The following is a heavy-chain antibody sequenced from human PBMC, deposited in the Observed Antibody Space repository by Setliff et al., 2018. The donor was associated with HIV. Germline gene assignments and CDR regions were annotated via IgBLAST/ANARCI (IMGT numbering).Heavy chain of an antibody. CDR1: GYNFGSYF. D-gene: IGHD6-19*01. CDR3: GTVRIAVPDDFDF. Sequence: ASVKVSCKASGYNFGSYFMHWVRQAPGKGLEWMGRIDPEDGETIYGAKFQGRVTMTADTSAATAYMVLNRLRSEDTAVYYCGTVRIAVPDDFDFWGQGTLVTVSS. J-gene: IGHJ4*02. V-gene: IGHV1-69-2*01. CDR2: IDPEDGET.